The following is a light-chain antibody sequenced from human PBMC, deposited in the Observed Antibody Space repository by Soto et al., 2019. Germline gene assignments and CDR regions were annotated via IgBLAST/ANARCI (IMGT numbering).Light chain of an antibody. CDR1: QDVSHF. CDR3: QQYDRLPWT. J-gene: IGKJ1*01. Sequence: DIQMTQSPSSLSASIGDRVTITCQASQDVSHFLNWFQQRQGKAPKLLIYDASTLERGVPSRFSGRGSGSRFPFTLTSLQPEDIATYYCQQYDRLPWTFGQGTKVEMK. CDR2: DAS. V-gene: IGKV1-33*01.